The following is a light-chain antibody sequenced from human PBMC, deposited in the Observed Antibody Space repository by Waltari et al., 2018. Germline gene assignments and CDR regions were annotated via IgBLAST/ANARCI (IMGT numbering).Light chain of an antibody. V-gene: IGKV4-1*01. CDR3: QQYYKTPS. Sequence: DIVMTQSPGSLVVSLGERATINCKSGQDILYNSNNKNYLAWYQHKPGQSPKLLFYWASNRASGVPDRFSGSRSGTDFTLTISRVQAEDVAIYYCQQYYKTPSFGGGTKVE. J-gene: IGKJ4*01. CDR2: WAS. CDR1: QDILYNSNNKNY.